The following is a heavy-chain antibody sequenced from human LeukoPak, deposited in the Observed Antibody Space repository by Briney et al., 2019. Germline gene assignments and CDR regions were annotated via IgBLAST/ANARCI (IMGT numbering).Heavy chain of an antibody. CDR1: GESLNGHY. CDR3: AKNGQSGFSFDP. CDR2: GNDSGGT. V-gene: IGHV4-34*01. Sequence: YPSETLSLTCAVYGESLNGHYWSWIRQSPGKGLEWIGEGNDSGGTKFNPSLKSRASISADTSRNQFSLKLRSVTAADTAVYYCAKNGQSGFSFDPWGQGTLVTVSS. D-gene: IGHD1-26*01. J-gene: IGHJ5*02.